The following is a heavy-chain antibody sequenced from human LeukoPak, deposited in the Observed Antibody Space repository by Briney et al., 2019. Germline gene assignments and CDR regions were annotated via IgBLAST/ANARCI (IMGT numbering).Heavy chain of an antibody. CDR2: IFHSGDN. CDR1: GDSVTYYC. J-gene: IGHJ5*02. Sequence: SETLSLTCTVSGDSVTYYCWSWIRQPAGKGLEWIGRIFHSGDNNYNPSLKSRVTMSVDTSKNLVSLNLTSVTAADTAVYYCARGPSEGDAYNWFDPWGQGTLVTVSS. D-gene: IGHD2-21*02. V-gene: IGHV4-4*07. CDR3: ARGPSEGDAYNWFDP.